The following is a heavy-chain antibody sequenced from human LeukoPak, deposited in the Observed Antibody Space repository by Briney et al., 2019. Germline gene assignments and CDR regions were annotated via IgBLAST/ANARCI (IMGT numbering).Heavy chain of an antibody. Sequence: PSETLSLTCTVSGGSISSYYWSWIRQPPGKGPEWIGYIYYSGSTNYNPSLKSRVTISVDTSKNQFSLKLSSVTAADTAVYYCARGGSSSWYRGTLAFDYWGQGTLVTVSS. CDR3: ARGGSSSWYRGTLAFDY. CDR2: IYYSGST. J-gene: IGHJ4*02. CDR1: GGSISSYY. V-gene: IGHV4-59*01. D-gene: IGHD6-13*01.